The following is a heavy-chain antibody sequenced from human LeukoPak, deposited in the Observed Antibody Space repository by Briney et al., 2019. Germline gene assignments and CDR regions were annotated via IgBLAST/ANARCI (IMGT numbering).Heavy chain of an antibody. CDR3: AKSGYSSGWDYYYYMDV. J-gene: IGHJ6*03. CDR1: GFTFDDYA. CDR2: ISWNSGSI. Sequence: PGGSLRLSCAASGFTFDDYAMHWVRQAPGKGLEWVSGISWNSGSIGYADSVKGRFTISRDNAKNSLYLQMNSLRAEDMALYYCAKSGYSSGWDYYYYMDVWGKGTTVTVPS. V-gene: IGHV3-9*03. D-gene: IGHD6-19*01.